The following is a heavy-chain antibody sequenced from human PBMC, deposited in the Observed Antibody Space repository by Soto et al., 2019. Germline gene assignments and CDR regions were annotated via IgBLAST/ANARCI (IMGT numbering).Heavy chain of an antibody. J-gene: IGHJ5*02. CDR1: GASISSAGYS. CDR2: ITYSGDT. D-gene: IGHD2-2*01. CDR3: ARDRRSSTSWEGCWFGP. Sequence: LSLTCTVSGASISSAGYSWSWVRQHPGKGLEWIGYITYSGDTDYNPSLRSRVSISIDTSRNQFSLKLSSVTAADTAVYYCARDRRSSTSWEGCWFGPWGQGTLVTVSS. V-gene: IGHV4-31*03.